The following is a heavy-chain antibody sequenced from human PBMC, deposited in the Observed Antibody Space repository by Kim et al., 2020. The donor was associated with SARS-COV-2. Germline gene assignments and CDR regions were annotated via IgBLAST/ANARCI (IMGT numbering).Heavy chain of an antibody. CDR2: ITGDGTTA. J-gene: IGHJ4*02. D-gene: IGHD2-21*02. Sequence: GGSLRLSCAASGFTFSDYDVNWVRQAPGKGLEWVALITGDGTTAHYVDSVNGRFTISRDNSKKTLSLQMNSLRAEDTAVYYCAREQTYCGQWGQGALVS. CDR3: AREQTYCGQ. V-gene: IGHV3-23*01. CDR1: GFTFSDYD.